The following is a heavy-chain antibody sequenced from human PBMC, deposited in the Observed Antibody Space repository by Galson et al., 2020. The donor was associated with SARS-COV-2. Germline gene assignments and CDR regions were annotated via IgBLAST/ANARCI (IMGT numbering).Heavy chain of an antibody. J-gene: IGHJ6*03. CDR1: GFSLSTSGMC. V-gene: IGHV2-70*01. Sequence: SGPTLVKPTQTLTLTCTFSGFSLSTSGMCVSWIRQPPGKALEWLALIDWDDDKYYSTSLKTRPTISKDTSKNQVVLTMTNMDPVDTATYYCARTRLYYDFWSGYYYYMDVWGKGTTVTVSS. CDR3: ARTRLYYDFWSGYYYYMDV. D-gene: IGHD3-3*01. CDR2: IDWDDDK.